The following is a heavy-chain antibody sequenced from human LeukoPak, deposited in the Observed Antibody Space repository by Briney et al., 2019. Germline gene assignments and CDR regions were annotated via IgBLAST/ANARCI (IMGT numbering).Heavy chain of an antibody. CDR2: IIPMFDAE. V-gene: IGHV1-69*01. CDR1: GGPINNYP. D-gene: IGHD6-13*01. CDR3: ATDTSITAAGNLTY. J-gene: IGHJ4*02. Sequence: SVKVSCKASGGPINNYPISWVRQAPGQGLDWMGGIIPMFDAEHSAQKFQGRVPITAAESASTDYMELNSLRSEDTAVYFCATDTSITAAGNLTYWGQGTLVTVSS.